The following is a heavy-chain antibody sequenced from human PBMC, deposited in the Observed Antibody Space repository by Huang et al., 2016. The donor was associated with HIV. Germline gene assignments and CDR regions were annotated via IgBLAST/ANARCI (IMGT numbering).Heavy chain of an antibody. Sequence: QVQLVQSGAEVKKPGASVKVSCKASGYTFTSYGISWVRQAPGQGLEWMGWISANNGNINYAQKLQGRVTMTTDTSTSTAYLELRSLRSDETAVYYGARDNRRVNMVRGVMDNWGQGTLVTVSS. CDR2: ISANNGNI. CDR1: GYTFTSYG. J-gene: IGHJ4*02. D-gene: IGHD3-10*01. CDR3: ARDNRRVNMVRGVMDN. V-gene: IGHV1-18*01.